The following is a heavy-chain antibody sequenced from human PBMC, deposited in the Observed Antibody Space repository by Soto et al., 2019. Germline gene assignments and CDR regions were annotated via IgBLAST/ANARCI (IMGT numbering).Heavy chain of an antibody. CDR1: VYTFTSSA. CDR3: ARDQYFSGYDY. Sequence: GPSVKVSCKASVYTFTSSAMHWVRQAPGQRLEWMGWINAGNGNTEFPRKFQGRVTITRDTSASTAYMELSSLRSEDTAVYYCARDQYFSGYDYWGQGTLVTVSS. V-gene: IGHV1-3*01. D-gene: IGHD5-12*01. CDR2: INAGNGNT. J-gene: IGHJ4*02.